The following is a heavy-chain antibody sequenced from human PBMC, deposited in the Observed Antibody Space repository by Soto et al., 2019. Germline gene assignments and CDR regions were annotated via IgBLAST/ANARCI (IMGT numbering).Heavy chain of an antibody. CDR3: VRGRGTWYYPY. CDR1: GGSFSSYY. J-gene: IGHJ4*02. V-gene: IGHV4-34*01. Sequence: QVQLQQWGAGLLKPSETLSLTCAVYGGSFSSYYWSWIRQSPGKGLEWIGQINHTGDTNYSPSLKSRVIISVDTSKNQSSLRVTSLTAADMAVYYCVRGRGTWYYPYWGQGTLVTVSS. D-gene: IGHD6-13*01. CDR2: INHTGDT.